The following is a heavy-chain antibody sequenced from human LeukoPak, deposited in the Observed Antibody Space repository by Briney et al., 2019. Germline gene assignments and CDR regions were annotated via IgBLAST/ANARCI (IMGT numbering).Heavy chain of an antibody. CDR1: NDSINTNY. V-gene: IGHV4-59*12. D-gene: IGHD3-10*01. J-gene: IGHJ4*02. Sequence: SETLSLTCTVSNDSINTNYWSWIRQPPGKGLEWIGYVHYSGATNYNPSLKSRVSISVDTSKNQVSLKLSSVTAAHTAVYYCARGVYYYGSGSSEKLDYWGQGTLVTVSS. CDR3: ARGVYYYGSGSSEKLDY. CDR2: VHYSGAT.